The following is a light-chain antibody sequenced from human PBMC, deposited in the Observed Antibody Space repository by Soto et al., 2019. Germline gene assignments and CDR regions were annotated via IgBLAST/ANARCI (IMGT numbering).Light chain of an antibody. V-gene: IGLV2-23*02. J-gene: IGLJ1*01. CDR2: EVT. CDR1: NSDIVSYDL. Sequence: QSALTQPASVSGSPGQSITISCIGTNSDIVSYDLVSWYQQHPGKAPKLLIFEVTKRPSGVSNRFSGSKSGNTASLTISGLQAEDEGDYYCCPHVRHTSPYVFGHGTNSTVL. CDR3: CPHVRHTSPYV.